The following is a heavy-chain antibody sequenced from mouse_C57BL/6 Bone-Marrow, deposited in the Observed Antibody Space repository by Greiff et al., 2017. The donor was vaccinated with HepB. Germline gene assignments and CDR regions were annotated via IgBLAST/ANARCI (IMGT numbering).Heavy chain of an antibody. CDR3: TTSGYYMDY. Sequence: VQLKQSGAELVRPGASVKLSCTASGFTINDYYMPWVKQRPEQGLEWIGWIDPDNGDTDYASKFQGKATITADTSSNTAYLQISSLTSEDTAVYYCTTSGYYMDYWGQGTSVTVSS. D-gene: IGHD2-3*01. CDR2: IDPDNGDT. V-gene: IGHV14-4*01. CDR1: GFTINDYY. J-gene: IGHJ4*01.